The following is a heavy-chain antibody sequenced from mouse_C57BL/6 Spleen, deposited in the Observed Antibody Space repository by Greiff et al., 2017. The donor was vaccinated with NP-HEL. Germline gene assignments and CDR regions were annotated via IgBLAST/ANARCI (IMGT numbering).Heavy chain of an antibody. CDR3: ARKIDSSGYFDD. V-gene: IGHV1-81*01. J-gene: IGHJ2*01. CDR1: GYTFTSYG. Sequence: QVQLKESGAELARPGASVKLSCKASGYTFTSYGISWVKQRPGQGLEWIGEIYPRSGNTYYNEKFKGKATLTADKSSSTAYMELRSLTSEDSAVYFCARKIDSSGYFDDWGQGTTLTVSS. D-gene: IGHD3-2*02. CDR2: IYPRSGNT.